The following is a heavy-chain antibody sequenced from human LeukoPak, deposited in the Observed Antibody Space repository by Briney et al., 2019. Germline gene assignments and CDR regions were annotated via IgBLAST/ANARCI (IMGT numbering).Heavy chain of an antibody. V-gene: IGHV1-69*05. Sequence: ASVKVSCKASGGTFSSSVISWVRQAPGQRLEWMGGIIPIFGTANYAQKFQGRVTITTDESTSTAYMELSSLRSEDTAVYYCARGSPVEMATADAFDIWGQGTMVTVSS. J-gene: IGHJ3*02. CDR3: ARGSPVEMATADAFDI. D-gene: IGHD5-24*01. CDR2: IIPIFGTA. CDR1: GGTFSSSV.